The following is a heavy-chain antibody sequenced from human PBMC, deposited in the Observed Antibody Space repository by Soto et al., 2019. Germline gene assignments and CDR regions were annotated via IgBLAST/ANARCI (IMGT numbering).Heavy chain of an antibody. Sequence: QLQLQESGPGLVKPSETLSLTCTVSGGSISGSPSYWGWIGQPPGKGLEWIGSVYYIGNTYYSPSLKTRVTISVDTSKNQFSLKLTSVTAADTALYYCAGQIYSSSGYYFDYWGQGTLVTVSS. D-gene: IGHD6-6*01. V-gene: IGHV4-39*01. CDR2: VYYIGNT. CDR3: AGQIYSSSGYYFDY. J-gene: IGHJ4*02. CDR1: GGSISGSPSY.